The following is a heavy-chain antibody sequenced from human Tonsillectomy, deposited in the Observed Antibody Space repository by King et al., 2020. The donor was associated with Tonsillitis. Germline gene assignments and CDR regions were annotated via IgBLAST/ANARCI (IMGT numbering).Heavy chain of an antibody. J-gene: IGHJ5*02. V-gene: IGHV3-53*01. Sequence: VQLVESGGGLIQPGGSLRISCAASGLSVSRNYMSWIRQAPGKGLEWVSVIHGGGATYYADSVRGRFTMSKDNSKNTVFLQMNSLRADDTAVYYCARDSGETHWVTGWFDPWGQGTPVIVSS. CDR3: ARDSGETHWVTGWFDP. CDR1: GLSVSRNY. D-gene: IGHD1-26*01. CDR2: IHGGGAT.